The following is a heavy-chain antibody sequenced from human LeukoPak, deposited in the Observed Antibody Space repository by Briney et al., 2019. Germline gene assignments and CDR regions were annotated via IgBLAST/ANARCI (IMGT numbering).Heavy chain of an antibody. D-gene: IGHD1-26*01. CDR2: IYASDSDT. Sequence: GEPLKISCKGSGYVFTNYWTGWVRQMPGKGLEWMGIIYASDSDTRYSPSFQGQVTISANKSISTAYLQWASLKASDTAMYYCARLGYTGSYYETGMDVWGQGTTVTVSS. CDR1: GYVFTNYW. CDR3: ARLGYTGSYYETGMDV. J-gene: IGHJ6*02. V-gene: IGHV5-51*01.